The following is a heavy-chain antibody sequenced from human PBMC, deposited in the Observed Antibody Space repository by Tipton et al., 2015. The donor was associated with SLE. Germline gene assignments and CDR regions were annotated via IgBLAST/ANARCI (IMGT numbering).Heavy chain of an antibody. CDR2: MSGGTGRT. CDR1: GFTFGDYA. D-gene: IGHD3/OR15-3a*01. J-gene: IGHJ4*02. V-gene: IGHV3-23*01. CDR3: ARVSGLGLDY. Sequence: SLRLSCTASGFTFGDYAMSWVRQAPGKGLEWVASMSGGTGRTFYADSVKGRFTVARDSSKNTLYLQVSSLRAEVTATYFCARVSGLGLDYWGQGTLVTVSS.